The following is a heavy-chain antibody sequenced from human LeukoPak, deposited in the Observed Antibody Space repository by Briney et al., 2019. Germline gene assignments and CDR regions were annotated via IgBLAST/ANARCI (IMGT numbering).Heavy chain of an antibody. Sequence: PGGSLRLSCADSGFTFSSHWMHWVRQAPGKGLEWVGVSGGSSGSIFYADSVSGRFSISRDNSKNTLYLQMNSLRAEDTAVYYCAKDFWSGYYDAFDIWGQGTMVTVSS. CDR1: GFTFSSHW. J-gene: IGHJ3*02. CDR2: SGGSSGSI. D-gene: IGHD3-3*01. V-gene: IGHV3-23*01. CDR3: AKDFWSGYYDAFDI.